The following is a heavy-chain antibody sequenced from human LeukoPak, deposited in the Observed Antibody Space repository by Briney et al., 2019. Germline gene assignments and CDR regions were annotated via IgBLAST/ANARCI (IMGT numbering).Heavy chain of an antibody. CDR1: GFTFSSHA. CDR2: ISISGDVT. Sequence: GGSLRLSCAVSGFTFSSHAMTWVRQAPGKGLEWVSGISISGDVTYYADSVQGRFIISRDNSKNTVYLQMDSLRVDDTAVYYCANEEVPNDYWGQGTLLTVSS. J-gene: IGHJ4*02. D-gene: IGHD4/OR15-4a*01. CDR3: ANEEVPNDY. V-gene: IGHV3-23*01.